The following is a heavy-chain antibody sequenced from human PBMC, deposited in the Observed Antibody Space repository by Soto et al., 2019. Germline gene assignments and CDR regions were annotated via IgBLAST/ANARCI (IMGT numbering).Heavy chain of an antibody. J-gene: IGHJ4*02. V-gene: IGHV3-30-3*01. CDR1: GFTFSSYA. Sequence: PGGSLRLSCAASGFTFSSYAMHWVRQAPGKGLEWVAVISYDGSNKYYADSVKGRFTISRDNSKNTLYLQMNSLRAEDTAVYYCARGRSEVHPFDYWGQGTLVTVSS. CDR3: ARGRSEVHPFDY. CDR2: ISYDGSNK.